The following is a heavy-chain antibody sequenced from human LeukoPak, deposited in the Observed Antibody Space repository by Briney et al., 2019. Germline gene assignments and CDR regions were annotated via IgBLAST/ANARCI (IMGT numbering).Heavy chain of an antibody. CDR1: GGSISSGGYY. J-gene: IGHJ4*02. CDR2: IYYSGST. Sequence: SETLSLTCTVSGGSISSGGYYWSWIRQHPGKGLEWIGYIYYSGSTYYNPSLKSRVTISVDTSKNQFSLKLSSVTAADTAVYYCARGPYRYGSGSYDYWGQGTLVTVSS. CDR3: ARGPYRYGSGSYDY. V-gene: IGHV4-31*03. D-gene: IGHD3-10*01.